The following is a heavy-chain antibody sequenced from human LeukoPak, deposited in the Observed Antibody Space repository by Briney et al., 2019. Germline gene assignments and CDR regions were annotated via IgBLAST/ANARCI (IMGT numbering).Heavy chain of an antibody. V-gene: IGHV3-48*02. Sequence: GGSLRLSCAASGFIFSSYSMNWVRQTPGKGLEWVSYISRDSSAIYYADSVKGRFTISRDNAKNSLYLQMNSLRDEDTAVYYCARDYNYCFDYWGQGTLVTVSS. D-gene: IGHD1-20*01. CDR3: ARDYNYCFDY. CDR2: ISRDSSAI. J-gene: IGHJ4*02. CDR1: GFIFSSYS.